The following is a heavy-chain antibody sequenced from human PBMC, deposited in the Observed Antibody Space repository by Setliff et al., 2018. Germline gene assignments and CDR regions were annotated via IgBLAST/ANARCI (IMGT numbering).Heavy chain of an antibody. CDR3: ARDPLTTNRRRAFDI. D-gene: IGHD4-17*01. CDR2: IYITGNL. CDR1: GASIRQTSYF. J-gene: IGHJ3*02. V-gene: IGHV4-61*09. Sequence: SETLSLTCAVSGASIRQTSYFWTWVRQPAGKGLEWIGHIYITGNLNVNPSLKSRVAMSLDNSGNQFSLNLQSVTAADTAVYYCARDPLTTNRRRAFDIWGQGTMVTVSS.